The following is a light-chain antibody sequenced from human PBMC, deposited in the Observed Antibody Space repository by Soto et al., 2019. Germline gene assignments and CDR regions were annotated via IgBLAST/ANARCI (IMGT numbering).Light chain of an antibody. CDR1: QTVRTNY. CDR3: QQYSDSPLT. V-gene: IGKV3-20*01. J-gene: IGKJ4*01. Sequence: EIVLTQSPGTLSLSPGERATLSCRASQTVRTNYLAWFQHKPGQAPRLLIYGASIKANGIPGRFSGSASGTDCTLTINRLEPEDFAVYFCQQYSDSPLTCGGGTKVEIK. CDR2: GAS.